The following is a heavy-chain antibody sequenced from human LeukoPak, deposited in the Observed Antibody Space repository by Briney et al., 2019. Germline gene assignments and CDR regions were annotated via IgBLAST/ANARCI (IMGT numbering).Heavy chain of an antibody. D-gene: IGHD5-12*01. V-gene: IGHV5-51*01. CDR3: ARHRYSGSDTQGFDY. J-gene: IGHJ4*02. CDR2: VYPTNSET. CDR1: GYIFTNYW. Sequence: GESLKISRKGSGYIFTNYWIAWVRQMPGKGLEWMGIVYPTNSETRYSPSFQGQVTISADKSIGTAYLQWSSLKSSDTAIYYCARHRYSGSDTQGFDYWGQGTLVTVSS.